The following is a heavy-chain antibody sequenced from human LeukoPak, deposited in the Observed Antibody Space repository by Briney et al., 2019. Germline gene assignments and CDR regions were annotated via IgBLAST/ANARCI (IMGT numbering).Heavy chain of an antibody. CDR2: IYSGNST. J-gene: IGHJ4*02. V-gene: IGHV3-53*01. CDR1: GFTVDTNY. CDR3: ARLAAGKVIDY. D-gene: IGHD6-13*01. Sequence: GGSLRPSCEASGFTVDTNYMSWVRQAPGKGLEWVSVIYSGNSTYYTDSVRGRFTISRDNSKNTLYLHMISLRADDTAVYYCARLAAGKVIDYWGQGTLVTVSS.